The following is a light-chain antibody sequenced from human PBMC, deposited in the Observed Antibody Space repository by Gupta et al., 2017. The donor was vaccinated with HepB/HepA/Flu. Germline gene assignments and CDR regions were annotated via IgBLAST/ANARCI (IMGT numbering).Light chain of an antibody. J-gene: IGKJ1*01. CDR2: AAS. V-gene: IGKV1-39*01. CDR3: QQSYDSPVT. Sequence: IQITHSPSSLSASVGDRVTITCRASQSISNCLNWYQLKPGKAPKFLIYAASSLQSGVPSRFSGSGSGTDFTLSISRLQPEDFATYYCQQSYDSPVTFGRGTKVEIK. CDR1: QSISNC.